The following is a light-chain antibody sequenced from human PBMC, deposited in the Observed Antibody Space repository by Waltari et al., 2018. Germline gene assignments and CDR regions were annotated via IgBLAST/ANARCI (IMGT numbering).Light chain of an antibody. CDR1: ENINNH. V-gene: IGKV1-39*01. CDR3: QQTFTTPFT. J-gene: IGKJ4*01. CDR2: AAS. Sequence: DTQMTQSPSSLSASVGGRIPIACRANENINNHLNWYQQKPGKAPELLIYAASSLQARVPSRFTGDGSGTYFTLTISSLQPEDLATYYCQQTFTTPFTFGGGTKVEFQ.